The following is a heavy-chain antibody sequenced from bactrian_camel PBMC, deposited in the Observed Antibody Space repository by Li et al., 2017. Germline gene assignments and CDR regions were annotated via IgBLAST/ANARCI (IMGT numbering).Heavy chain of an antibody. CDR2: LDDDGTT. Sequence: VQLVESGGDSVQAGGTLRLSCSYTRRPNYVTWFRQGPGNGREGVAALDDDGTTTYADSVKGRFTISRDNAKDTLYLQMNSLKIEDTAVYYCALGSSRQATMTARGKGTQVTVS. J-gene: IGHJ4*01. D-gene: IGHD3*01. CDR1: YTRRPNY. V-gene: IGHV3S42*01.